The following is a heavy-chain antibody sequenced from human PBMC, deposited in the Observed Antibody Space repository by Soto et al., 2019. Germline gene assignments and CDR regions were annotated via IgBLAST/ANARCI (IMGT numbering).Heavy chain of an antibody. Sequence: GGSLRLSCAASGFTFSIHWMHWVRQAPGKGLVWVSRIKSDGSSTSYADSVKGRFTISRDNAKNTLYLQMNSLRAEDTALYYCARGLVVVPAAATSYYYMDVWGKGTTVTVSS. CDR2: IKSDGSST. D-gene: IGHD2-2*01. CDR3: ARGLVVVPAAATSYYYMDV. J-gene: IGHJ6*03. V-gene: IGHV3-74*01. CDR1: GFTFSIHW.